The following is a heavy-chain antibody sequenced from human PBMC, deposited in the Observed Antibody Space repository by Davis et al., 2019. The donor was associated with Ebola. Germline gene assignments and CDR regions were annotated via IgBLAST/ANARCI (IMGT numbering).Heavy chain of an antibody. V-gene: IGHV1-3*01. Sequence: ASVKVSCKASGYTFISYAVHWLRQAPGQSLEWMGWINAGNGNTKYSQKFQDRVTITRDTSASTAYLELSSLRSEDTAVYYCATPGAAPPGNWFDSWGQGTLVTVSS. CDR2: INAGNGNT. D-gene: IGHD1-26*01. J-gene: IGHJ5*01. CDR1: GYTFISYA. CDR3: ATPGAAPPGNWFDS.